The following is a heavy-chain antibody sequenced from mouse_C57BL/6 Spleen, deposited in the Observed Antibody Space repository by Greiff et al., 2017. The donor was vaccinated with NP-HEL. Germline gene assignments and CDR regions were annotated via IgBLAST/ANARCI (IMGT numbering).Heavy chain of an antibody. V-gene: IGHV1-81*01. CDR1: GYTFTSYG. Sequence: VKLVESGAELARPGASVKLSCKASGYTFTSYGISWVKQRTGQGLEWIGEIYPRSGNTYYNEKFKGKATLTADKSSSTAYMELRSLTSEDSAVYFCARAAQVPWFAYWGQGTLVTVSA. CDR3: ARAAQVPWFAY. D-gene: IGHD3-2*02. CDR2: IYPRSGNT. J-gene: IGHJ3*01.